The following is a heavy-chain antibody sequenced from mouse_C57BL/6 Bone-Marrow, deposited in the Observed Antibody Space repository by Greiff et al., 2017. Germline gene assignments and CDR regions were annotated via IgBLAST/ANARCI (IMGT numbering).Heavy chain of an antibody. CDR2: IDPENGDT. V-gene: IGHV14-4*01. CDR1: GFNIKDDY. CDR3: TTSGYYVGAY. J-gene: IGHJ3*01. D-gene: IGHD2-1*01. Sequence: EVNVVESGAELVRPGASVKLSCTASGFNIKDDYMHWVKQRPEQGLEWIGWIDPENGDTEYASKFQGKATITADTSSNTAYLQLSSLTSEDTAVYYCTTSGYYVGAYWGQGTLVTVSA.